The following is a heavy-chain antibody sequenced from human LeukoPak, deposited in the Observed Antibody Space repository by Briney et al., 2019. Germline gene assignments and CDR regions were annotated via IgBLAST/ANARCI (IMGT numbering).Heavy chain of an antibody. D-gene: IGHD2-21*02. CDR1: GYTFTRYD. Sequence: GASVKVSFKASGYTFTRYDINWVRQATGQGLEWMGWMNPNSGNRGYVQKFQARVTMTRNTSISTAYMELSRLRSEDTAVYYCARGMEVVTAIRYYYYYMDVWGKGTTVTVSS. CDR2: MNPNSGNR. V-gene: IGHV1-8*01. J-gene: IGHJ6*03. CDR3: ARGMEVVTAIRYYYYYMDV.